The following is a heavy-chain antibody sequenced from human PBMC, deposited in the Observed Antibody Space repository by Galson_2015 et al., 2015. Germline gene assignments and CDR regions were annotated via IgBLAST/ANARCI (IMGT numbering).Heavy chain of an antibody. CDR2: INPDSGVT. CDR3: VRDATADPTSRTD. Sequence: SVKVSCKASGYTFTGYYIYWVRQAPGQGLEWMGGINPDSGVTNYAQKFQGRVTMTRDTSISTGYMELSRLKSDDTAVYYCVRDATADPTSRTDWGQGTPVTVSA. D-gene: IGHD1-14*01. CDR1: GYTFTGYY. J-gene: IGHJ4*02. V-gene: IGHV1-2*02.